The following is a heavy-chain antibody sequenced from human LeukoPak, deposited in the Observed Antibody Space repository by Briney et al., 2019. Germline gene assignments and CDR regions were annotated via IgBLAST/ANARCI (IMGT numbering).Heavy chain of an antibody. J-gene: IGHJ4*02. CDR1: GFTVSSNY. CDR3: ARDADYGHFDY. Sequence: QAGGSLRLSCAASGFTVSSNYMSWVRQAPGKGLEWVSVIYSGGSTYYADSVKGRFTISRDNSKNTLYLQMNSLRAEDTAVYYCARDADYGHFDYWAREPWSPSPQ. CDR2: IYSGGST. V-gene: IGHV3-66*01. D-gene: IGHD4-17*01.